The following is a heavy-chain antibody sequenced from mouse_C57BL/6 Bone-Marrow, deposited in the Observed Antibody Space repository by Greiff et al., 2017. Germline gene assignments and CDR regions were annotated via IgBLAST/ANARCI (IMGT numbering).Heavy chain of an antibody. Sequence: DVKLVESGGGLVKPGGSLKLSCAASGFTFSSYAMSWVRQTPEKRLEWVATISDGGSYTYYPENVKGRFTISRDNAKNNLYLQMSHLKSEDTAMYYCAREPVYYGSRGYFDVWGTGTTVTVSS. CDR1: GFTFSSYA. D-gene: IGHD1-1*01. V-gene: IGHV5-4*01. CDR3: AREPVYYGSRGYFDV. J-gene: IGHJ1*03. CDR2: ISDGGSYT.